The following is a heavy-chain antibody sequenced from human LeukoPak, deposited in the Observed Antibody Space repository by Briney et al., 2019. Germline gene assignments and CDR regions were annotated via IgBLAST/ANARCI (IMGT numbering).Heavy chain of an antibody. CDR3: ARVIPCGGDCYSRGYYFDY. CDR1: GYTFTSYY. Sequence: ASVKVSCKASGYTFTSYYMHWVRQAPGQGLEWMGIINPSGGSTSYAQKFQGGVTMTRDTSTSTVYMELSSLRSEDTAVYYCARVIPCGGDCYSRGYYFDYWGQGTLVTVSS. J-gene: IGHJ4*02. D-gene: IGHD2-21*02. CDR2: INPSGGST. V-gene: IGHV1-46*01.